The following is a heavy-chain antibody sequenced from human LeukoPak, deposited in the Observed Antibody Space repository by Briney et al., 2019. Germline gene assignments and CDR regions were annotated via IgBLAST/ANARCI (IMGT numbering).Heavy chain of an antibody. J-gene: IGHJ4*02. CDR1: GGSISSYY. CDR3: GXXLXSRDXYNYFVY. D-gene: IGHD5-24*01. V-gene: IGHV4-59*08. CDR2: IYYSGST. Sequence: SETLSLTCTVSGGSISSYYWSWIRQPPGKGLEWIGYIYYSGSTNYNPSLKSRVTISVDTSKNQFSLKLSSVTAADTAVYYCGXXLXSRDXYNYFVYWGQGTLVTVSS.